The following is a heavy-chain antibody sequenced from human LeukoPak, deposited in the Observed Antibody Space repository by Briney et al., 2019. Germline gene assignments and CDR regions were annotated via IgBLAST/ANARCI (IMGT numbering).Heavy chain of an antibody. J-gene: IGHJ5*02. Sequence: SETLSLPRTLSRGSLSRNSYYWGWLRQPPGKGLEWFGSIYYSVSTYYNPSPKSRVTISVDTSKNQFSLKLSSVTAADTAVYYCARIGTGGSFDPWGEGTLVTVSS. CDR2: IYYSVST. D-gene: IGHD1-14*01. CDR3: ARIGTGGSFDP. CDR1: RGSLSRNSYY. V-gene: IGHV4-39*01.